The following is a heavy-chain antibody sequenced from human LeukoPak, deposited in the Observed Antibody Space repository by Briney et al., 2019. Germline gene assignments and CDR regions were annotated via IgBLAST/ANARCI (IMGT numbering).Heavy chain of an antibody. Sequence: KSSETLSLTCAVYGGSFSGYYWSWIRQPPGKGLEWIGEINHSGSTNYNPSLKSRVTISVDTSKNQFSLKLSSVTAADTAVYYCARHSPQYCSSTSCYVSPFDYWGQGTLVTVSS. CDR3: ARHSPQYCSSTSCYVSPFDY. V-gene: IGHV4-34*01. D-gene: IGHD2-2*01. CDR2: INHSGST. J-gene: IGHJ4*02. CDR1: GGSFSGYY.